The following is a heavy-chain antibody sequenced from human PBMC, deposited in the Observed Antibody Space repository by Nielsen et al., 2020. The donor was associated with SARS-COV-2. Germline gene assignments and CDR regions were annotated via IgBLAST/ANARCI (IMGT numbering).Heavy chain of an antibody. D-gene: IGHD3-22*01. Sequence: ASVKVSCKASAYTFTSYDINWVRQATGQGLEWMGWISGNSDSAKYVKKFLGRVIMTTDTSTSTAYLEVRSLRSDDTAVYYCASSAPPSGFNWFDPWGQGTLVTVSS. CDR1: AYTFTSYD. V-gene: IGHV1-18*01. J-gene: IGHJ5*02. CDR2: ISGNSDSA. CDR3: ASSAPPSGFNWFDP.